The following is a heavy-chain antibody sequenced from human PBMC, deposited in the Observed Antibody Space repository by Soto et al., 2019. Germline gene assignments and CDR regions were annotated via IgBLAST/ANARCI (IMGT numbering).Heavy chain of an antibody. CDR3: ARGPALYYYDSRPDLDY. D-gene: IGHD3-22*01. J-gene: IGHJ4*02. Sequence: ASVKVSCKASGYTFTSYDINWVRQATGQGLEWMGWMNPNSGNTGYAQKFQGRVTMTRNTSISTAYMELSSLRSEDTAVYYCARGPALYYYDSRPDLDYWGQGTLVTVSS. V-gene: IGHV1-8*01. CDR1: GYTFTSYD. CDR2: MNPNSGNT.